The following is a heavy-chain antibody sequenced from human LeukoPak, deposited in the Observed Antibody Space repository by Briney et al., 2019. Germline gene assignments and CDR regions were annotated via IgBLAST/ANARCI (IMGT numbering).Heavy chain of an antibody. CDR1: GFTFKTYT. Sequence: GGPLRLSCAASGFTFKTYTMHWVRQAPGMGLEWFSSFSSKIIYIFNTYQVKGTFPLSRDHPKNSLYLQLNSLRAEDTAVFFCASQNSISWSPFDYGGQGPLVTVSS. CDR2: FSSKIIYI. J-gene: IGHJ4*02. V-gene: IGHV3-21*01. CDR3: ASQNSISWSPFDY. D-gene: IGHD6-13*01.